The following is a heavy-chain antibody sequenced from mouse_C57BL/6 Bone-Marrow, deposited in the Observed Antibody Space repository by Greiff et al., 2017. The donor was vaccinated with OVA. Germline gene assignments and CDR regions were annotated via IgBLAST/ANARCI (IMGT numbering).Heavy chain of an antibody. Sequence: EVHLVESGPGLVKPSQSLSLTCSVTGYSITSGYYWNWIRQFPGNKLEWMGYISYDGSNNYNPTLKNRISITRDTSKNQFFLKLNSVTTEDTATYYCARYRAMDYWGQGTSVTVSS. CDR1: GYSITSGYY. CDR3: ARYRAMDY. CDR2: ISYDGSN. J-gene: IGHJ4*01. V-gene: IGHV3-6*01.